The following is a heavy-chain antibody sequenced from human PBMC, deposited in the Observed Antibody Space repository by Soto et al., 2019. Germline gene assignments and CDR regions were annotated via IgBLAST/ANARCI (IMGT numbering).Heavy chain of an antibody. V-gene: IGHV1-3*01. CDR3: ARDLDYYYGMDV. J-gene: IGHJ6*02. Sequence: QVQLVQSGAEVKRPGASVKVSCKASGYTFTSYALHWVRQAPGQRLEWMGRIDAGNGNTKYSQKFQGRVTITRDTSANTAYMELSSLRSEDTAVYYCARDLDYYYGMDVWGPGTTVTVSS. CDR1: GYTFTSYA. CDR2: IDAGNGNT.